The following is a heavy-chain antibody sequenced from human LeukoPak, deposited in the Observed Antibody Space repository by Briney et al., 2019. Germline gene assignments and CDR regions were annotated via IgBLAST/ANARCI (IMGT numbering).Heavy chain of an antibody. Sequence: PSETLSLTCTVSGGSINNYYWSWIRQPAGKGLEWIGRIYTRGSTNYNPSLKSRVTMSVDTSKNQFSLKLSSVTAADTAVYYCARSSLWFGELSHAFDIWGQGTMVTVSS. CDR3: ARSSLWFGELSHAFDI. V-gene: IGHV4-4*07. D-gene: IGHD3-10*01. CDR2: IYTRGST. J-gene: IGHJ3*02. CDR1: GGSINNYY.